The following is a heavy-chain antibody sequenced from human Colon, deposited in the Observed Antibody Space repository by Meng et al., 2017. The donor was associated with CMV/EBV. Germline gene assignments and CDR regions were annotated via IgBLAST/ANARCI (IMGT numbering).Heavy chain of an antibody. V-gene: IGHV3-30*02. CDR1: GFTFSAYG. CDR3: AKVRGAPLVSYFYGMDV. Sequence: GESLKISCAASGFTFSAYGIHWVRQTPAKGLEWVAFIRYDGSEKYYGDSVRGRFRISRDNSENTVYLQMDSLRPEDTALYYCAKVRGAPLVSYFYGMDVWGQGTAVTVSS. CDR2: IRYDGSEK. D-gene: IGHD6-6*01. J-gene: IGHJ6*02.